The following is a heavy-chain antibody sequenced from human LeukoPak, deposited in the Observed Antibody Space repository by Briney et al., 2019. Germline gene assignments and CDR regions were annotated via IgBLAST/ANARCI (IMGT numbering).Heavy chain of an antibody. CDR1: GGSINSAGYY. CDR2: IYNSGST. V-gene: IGHV4-61*08. D-gene: IGHD6-19*01. J-gene: IGHJ4*02. CDR3: GAELERWLVRS. Sequence: SETLSLTCTVSGGSINSAGYYWSWIRQPPGKGLEWIGYIYNSGSTNYNPSLKSRVTISIDTSKNQFSLKLSSVTAADTAVYYCGAELERWLVRSWGQGTLVTVSS.